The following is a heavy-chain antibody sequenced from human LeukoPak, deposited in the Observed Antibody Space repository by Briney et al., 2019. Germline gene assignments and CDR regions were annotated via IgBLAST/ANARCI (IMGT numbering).Heavy chain of an antibody. CDR1: GVTFSSYW. CDR3: ARDAGDCGGDCPRWFDP. J-gene: IGHJ5*02. V-gene: IGHV3-74*01. Sequence: GGSLRLSCAASGVTFSSYWMHWVRQAPGKGLVWVSRIKPDGTSTSYADSVKGRFTISRDNAKNTVDLQMNSLRGEDTAVYYCARDAGDCGGDCPRWFDPWGQGTLVTVSS. D-gene: IGHD2-21*02. CDR2: IKPDGTST.